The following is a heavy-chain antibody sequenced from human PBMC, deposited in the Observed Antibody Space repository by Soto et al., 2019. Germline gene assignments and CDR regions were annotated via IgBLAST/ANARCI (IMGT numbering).Heavy chain of an antibody. V-gene: IGHV4-4*02. Sequence: SQTLSLTCAVSGGSISSGTWWSWVRQPPGRGLEWIGEIYNSGSPNYNPSLKSRGTMSVDKSKNLFSLRLSSVTAADSALYYCARRVPAAPNGFDPWGQGIRVTVCS. J-gene: IGHJ5*02. CDR2: IYNSGSP. CDR3: ARRVPAAPNGFDP. CDR1: GGSISSGTW. D-gene: IGHD2-2*01.